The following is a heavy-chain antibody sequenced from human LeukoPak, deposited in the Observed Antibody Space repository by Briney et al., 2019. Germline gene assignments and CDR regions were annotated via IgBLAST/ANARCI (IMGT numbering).Heavy chain of an antibody. CDR1: GYTFSSFA. CDR2: ISTDNGNP. CDR3: ARGNRAVGVDY. D-gene: IGHD6-19*01. J-gene: IGHJ4*01. V-gene: IGHV7-4-1*02. Sequence: ASVKVSCKTSGYTFSSFALNWVRQAPGQGLEWMGWISTDNGNPTYAQFFTGRFVFSLDTSVSTAYLHITSLKSEDTAFYFCARGNRAVGVDYWGHGTLVTVSS.